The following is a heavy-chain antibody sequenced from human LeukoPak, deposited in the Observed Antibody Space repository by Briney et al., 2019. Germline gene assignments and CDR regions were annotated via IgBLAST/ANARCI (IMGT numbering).Heavy chain of an antibody. Sequence: SETLSLTCTVSGGSISSSSYYWGWIRQPPGKGLEWIGSIYYSGSTYYNPSLKSRVTLSVDTSKNQFSLKLSSVTAADTAVYYCARGSPYYYDSGSYYYYYYYMDVWGKGTTVTVSS. CDR2: IYYSGST. CDR3: ARGSPYYYDSGSYYYYYYYMDV. D-gene: IGHD3-10*01. V-gene: IGHV4-39*07. CDR1: GGSISSSSYY. J-gene: IGHJ6*03.